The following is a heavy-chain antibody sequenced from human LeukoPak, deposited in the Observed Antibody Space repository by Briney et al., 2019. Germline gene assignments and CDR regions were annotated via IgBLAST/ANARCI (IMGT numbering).Heavy chain of an antibody. D-gene: IGHD1-26*01. CDR2: ITTSGTTI. J-gene: IGHJ4*02. V-gene: IGHV3-48*03. CDR1: GLTFSTYE. CDR3: ARDGRFVVGATDY. Sequence: GGSLRLSCAAPGLTFSTYEMNWVRQAPGKGLEWVSYITTSGTTIYYADSVKGRFTISRDNAKNSLYLQMNSLRAEDTAVYYCARDGRFVVGATDYWGQGTLVTVSS.